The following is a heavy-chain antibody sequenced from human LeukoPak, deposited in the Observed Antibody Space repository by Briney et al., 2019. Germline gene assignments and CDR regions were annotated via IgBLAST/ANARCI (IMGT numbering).Heavy chain of an antibody. V-gene: IGHV3-23*01. CDR3: AKGERVYCSASTCYPFDY. Sequence: PGGSLRLSCAASGFTFSSYALNWVGQAQGPGLRWASPLIGGGESTYHADSVKGRFTISRDNSKNTVSLQMNSLRAEDTAVYYCAKGERVYCSASTCYPFDYWGQGILVSVSS. J-gene: IGHJ4*02. CDR2: LIGGGEST. CDR1: GFTFSSYA. D-gene: IGHD2-15*01.